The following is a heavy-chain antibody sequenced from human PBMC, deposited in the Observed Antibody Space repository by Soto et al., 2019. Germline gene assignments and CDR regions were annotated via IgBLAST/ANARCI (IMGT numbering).Heavy chain of an antibody. CDR1: GGSFSGYY. Sequence: PSETLSLTCAVYGGSFSGYYWSWIRQPPGKGLEWIGEINHSGSTNYNPSLKSRVTISVDTSKNQFSLKLSSVTAADTAVYYCARGGQGTRIAVAVLYYFDYWGQGTLVTVSS. CDR2: INHSGST. CDR3: ARGGQGTRIAVAVLYYFDY. V-gene: IGHV4-34*01. J-gene: IGHJ4*02. D-gene: IGHD6-19*01.